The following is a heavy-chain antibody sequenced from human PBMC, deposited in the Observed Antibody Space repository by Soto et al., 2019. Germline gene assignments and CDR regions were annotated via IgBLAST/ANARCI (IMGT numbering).Heavy chain of an antibody. D-gene: IGHD2-15*01. CDR2: IQSGGPT. CDR3: ARDDVLCDGGRCYGVLLDV. Sequence: LGGSLRLSCAASGFTVSSKYMSWVRQAPGKGLEWVSLIQSGGPTYYADSVKGRFTISRDTSENTLHLQMDSLRAEDTAVYYCARDDVLCDGGRCYGVLLDVWGKGTTVTVSS. J-gene: IGHJ6*04. CDR1: GFTVSSKY. V-gene: IGHV3-66*01.